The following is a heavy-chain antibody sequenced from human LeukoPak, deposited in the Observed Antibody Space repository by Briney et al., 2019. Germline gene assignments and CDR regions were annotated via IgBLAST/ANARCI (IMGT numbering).Heavy chain of an antibody. J-gene: IGHJ4*02. CDR1: GFTFNVYW. CDR3: ARDLSYSSAPLPFYYFDY. CDR2: ISSSSSYI. D-gene: IGHD6-19*01. Sequence: SGGSLRLSCAASGFTFNVYWMNWVRQAPGKGLEWVSSISSSSSYIYYADSVKGRFTISRDNAKNSLYLQMNSLRAEDTAVYYCARDLSYSSAPLPFYYFDYWGQGTLVTVSS. V-gene: IGHV3-21*01.